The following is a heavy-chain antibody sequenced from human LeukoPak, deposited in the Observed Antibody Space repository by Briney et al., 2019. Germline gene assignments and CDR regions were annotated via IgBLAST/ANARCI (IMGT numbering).Heavy chain of an antibody. J-gene: IGHJ6*02. CDR1: GFTFSSCA. CDR2: ISYDGSNK. V-gene: IGHV3-30-3*01. CDR3: AREILVVVVAANHYGMDV. Sequence: GKSLRLSCAASGFTFSSCAMHWVRQAPGKGLEWVAVISYDGSNKYYADSVKGRFTISRDNSKNTLYLQMNSLRAEDTAVYYCAREILVVVVAANHYGMDVWGQGTTVTVSS. D-gene: IGHD2-15*01.